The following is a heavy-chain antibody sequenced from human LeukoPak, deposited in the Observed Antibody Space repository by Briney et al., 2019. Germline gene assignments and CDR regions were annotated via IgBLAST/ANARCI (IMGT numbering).Heavy chain of an antibody. CDR1: GYTFTGYY. CDR3: ARICSGGSCYPFDY. CDR2: INPNNGGT. Sequence: GASVKISCKASGYTFTGYYIHWVRQAPGQGLVWMGWINPNNGGTNYAQKFQGRGTMTRDPSISTAYMELSRLRSDDTAVYYCARICSGGSCYPFDYWGQGTLVTVSS. J-gene: IGHJ4*02. V-gene: IGHV1-2*02. D-gene: IGHD2-15*01.